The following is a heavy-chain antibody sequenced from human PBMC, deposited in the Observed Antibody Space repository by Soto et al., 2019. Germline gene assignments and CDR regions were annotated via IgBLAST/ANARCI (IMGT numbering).Heavy chain of an antibody. V-gene: IGHV6-1*01. D-gene: IGHD6-19*01. CDR2: TYYRSKWYV. J-gene: IGHJ4*02. CDR1: GDSVSSNSAA. CDR3: TRALSGSGPDS. Sequence: SQTLSLTCAISGDSVSSNSAALNLFRQSTSRGLEWLGRTYYRSKWYVDYAVSLKSRISINPDTSKNQFSLQLNSVTPDDTAIYYCTRALSGSGPDSWGQGTLVTVSS.